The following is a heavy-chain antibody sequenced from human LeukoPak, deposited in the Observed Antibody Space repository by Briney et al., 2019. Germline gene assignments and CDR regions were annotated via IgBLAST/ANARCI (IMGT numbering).Heavy chain of an antibody. CDR3: ARRLPSIAPHRGGAFDI. J-gene: IGHJ3*02. CDR1: GGTFSSYA. Sequence: GASVKVSCKASGGTFSSYAISWVRQAPGQGLEWMGGMIPIFGTANYAQKFQGRVTITADESTSTAYMELSSLRSEDTAVYYCARRLPSIAPHRGGAFDIWGQGTMVTVSS. V-gene: IGHV1-69*13. D-gene: IGHD6-6*01. CDR2: MIPIFGTA.